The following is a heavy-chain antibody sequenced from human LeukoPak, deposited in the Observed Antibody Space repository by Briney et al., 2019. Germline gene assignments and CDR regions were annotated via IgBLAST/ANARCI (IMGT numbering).Heavy chain of an antibody. Sequence: GGSLRLSCAASGFTFSSYAMSWVRQAPGKGLEWVSAISGSGGSTYYADSVKGRFTISRDNSENTLYLQMNSLRAEDTAVYYCAKVIAAAGTEYYYYYYMDVWGKGTTVTVSS. CDR2: ISGSGGST. CDR3: AKVIAAAGTEYYYYYYMDV. CDR1: GFTFSSYA. D-gene: IGHD6-13*01. V-gene: IGHV3-23*01. J-gene: IGHJ6*03.